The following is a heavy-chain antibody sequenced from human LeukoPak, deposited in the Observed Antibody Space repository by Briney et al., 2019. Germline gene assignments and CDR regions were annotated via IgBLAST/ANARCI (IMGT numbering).Heavy chain of an antibody. CDR2: MNPNSGDT. V-gene: IGHV1-2*02. D-gene: IGHD4/OR15-4a*01. CDR1: GYTFTGYY. Sequence: ASVKVSCKASGYTFTGYYMHWVRQAPGQGLEWMGWMNPNSGDTNHAQKFQGRVTMTRDTSISTGYMELSRLRSDDTAVYYCASGDYGDPPLNYWGQGTLVTVSS. CDR3: ASGDYGDPPLNY. J-gene: IGHJ4*02.